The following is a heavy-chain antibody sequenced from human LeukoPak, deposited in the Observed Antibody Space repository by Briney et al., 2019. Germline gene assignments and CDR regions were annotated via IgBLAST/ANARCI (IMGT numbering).Heavy chain of an antibody. D-gene: IGHD3-22*01. CDR3: ASFMGSSGYFL. J-gene: IGHJ4*02. CDR2: IYYSGCT. V-gene: IGHV4-59*08. CDR1: GGSISSYY. Sequence: SETLSLTCTVSGGSISSYYWSWIRQPPGKGLEWIGYIYYSGCTNYNPSLKSRVTISVDTSKNQFSLKLSSVTAADTAVYYCASFMGSSGYFLWGQGTLVTVSS.